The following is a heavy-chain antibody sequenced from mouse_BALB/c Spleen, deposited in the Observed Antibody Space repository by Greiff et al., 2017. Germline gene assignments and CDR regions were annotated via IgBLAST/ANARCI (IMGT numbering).Heavy chain of an antibody. J-gene: IGHJ3*01. D-gene: IGHD2-4*01. CDR2: ISYSGST. Sequence: VQLQQSGPGLVKPSQSLSLTCTVTGYSITSDYAWNWIRQFPGNKLEWMGYISYSGSTSYNPSLKSRISITRDTSKNQFFLQLNSVTTEDTATYYCARRGDYDVLSFAYWGQGTLVTVSA. V-gene: IGHV3-2*02. CDR3: ARRGDYDVLSFAY. CDR1: GYSITSDYA.